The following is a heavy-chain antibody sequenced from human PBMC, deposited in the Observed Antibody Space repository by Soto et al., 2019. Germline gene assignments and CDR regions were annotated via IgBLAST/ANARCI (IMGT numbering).Heavy chain of an antibody. CDR1: GGSISSSSYY. D-gene: IGHD3-3*01. CDR2: IYYSGST. CDR3: ASRGSPYDFWSGYYGPGWFDP. V-gene: IGHV4-39*01. J-gene: IGHJ5*02. Sequence: KPSETLSLTCTVSGGSISSSSYYWGWIRQPPGKGLEWIGSIYYSGSTYYNPSLKSRVTISVDTSKNQFSLKLSSVTAADTAVYYCASRGSPYDFWSGYYGPGWFDPWGQGTLVTVSS.